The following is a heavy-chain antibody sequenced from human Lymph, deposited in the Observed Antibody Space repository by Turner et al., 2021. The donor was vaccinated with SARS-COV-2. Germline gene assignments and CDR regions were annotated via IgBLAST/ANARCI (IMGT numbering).Heavy chain of an antibody. Sequence: EVQLLESGGGVVLPGGCLRLPCAASGFTFSSYAMSWVRQAPGKGLEWISSISVSGGSTYYADSVKGRFTISRDNSKNTLYLQMNSLGVEDTAVYYCAKGVRGVIIPEAFDIWGQGTMVTISS. CDR3: AKGVRGVIIPEAFDI. CDR2: ISVSGGST. J-gene: IGHJ3*02. CDR1: GFTFSSYA. V-gene: IGHV3-23*01. D-gene: IGHD3-10*01.